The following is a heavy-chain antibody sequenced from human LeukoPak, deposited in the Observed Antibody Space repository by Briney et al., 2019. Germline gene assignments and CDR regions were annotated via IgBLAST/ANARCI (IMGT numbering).Heavy chain of an antibody. CDR2: ISGSGGST. J-gene: IGHJ4*02. Sequence: GRSLRLSCAASGFTFDDYAMHWVRQAPGKGLEWVSGISGSGGSTYYADSVKGRFTISRDNSKNTLYLQMNSLRAEGTAVYYCAKSYGPIHWGQGTLVTVSS. CDR3: AKSYGPIH. D-gene: IGHD4-17*01. V-gene: IGHV3-23*01. CDR1: GFTFDDYA.